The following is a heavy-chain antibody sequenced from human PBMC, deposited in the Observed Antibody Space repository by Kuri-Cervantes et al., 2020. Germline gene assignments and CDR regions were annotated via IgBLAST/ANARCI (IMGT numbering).Heavy chain of an antibody. D-gene: IGHD3-10*01. Sequence: SETLSLTCAVYGGSFSGYYWSWIRQPPGKGLEWIGEINHSGSTNYNPSLKSRVTISVDTSKNQFSLNLSSVTAADTAVYYCARERLTMVRGVNAYYFDYWGQGTLVTVSS. CDR2: INHSGST. CDR3: ARERLTMVRGVNAYYFDY. J-gene: IGHJ4*01. V-gene: IGHV4-34*01. CDR1: GGSFSGYY.